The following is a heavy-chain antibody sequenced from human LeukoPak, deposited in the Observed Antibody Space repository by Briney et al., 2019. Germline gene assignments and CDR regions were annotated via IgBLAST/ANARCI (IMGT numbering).Heavy chain of an antibody. CDR2: TYYSGST. J-gene: IGHJ5*02. V-gene: IGHV4-59*01. CDR3: ARDRGQTDFWSGVNWFDP. Sequence: SETLSLTCTVSGGSISSYYWSWIRQPPGKGLEWIGYTYYSGSTNYNPSLKSRVTISVDTSKNQFSLKLSSVTAADTAVYYCARDRGQTDFWSGVNWFDPWGQGTLVTVSS. CDR1: GGSISSYY. D-gene: IGHD3-3*01.